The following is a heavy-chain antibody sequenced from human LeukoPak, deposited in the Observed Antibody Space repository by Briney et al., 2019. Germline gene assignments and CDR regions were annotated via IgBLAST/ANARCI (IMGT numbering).Heavy chain of an antibody. Sequence: PGGSLRLSCAASGFTFSDYYMAWIRQTPGKGLVWVSRIYPDGSSTSYADSVKGRFTISRDNAKNTLYLQMNSLRAEDTAVYYCARGGDGYYIWGQGTMVTVSS. J-gene: IGHJ3*02. CDR1: GFTFSDYY. V-gene: IGHV3-74*01. CDR3: ARGGDGYYI. D-gene: IGHD5-24*01. CDR2: IYPDGSST.